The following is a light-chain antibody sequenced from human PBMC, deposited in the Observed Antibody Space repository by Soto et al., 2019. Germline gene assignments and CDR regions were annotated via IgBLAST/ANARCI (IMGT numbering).Light chain of an antibody. Sequence: QPVLTQPPSVSEAPGHRVTISCTGTSSDIGAGYDVHWYQQLPGAAPKLLIYSNAIRPSGVPDRFSASKSGTSASLAITGLRAEDEADYYCQSYDSSLTTYVFGTGTKLTVL. V-gene: IGLV1-40*01. J-gene: IGLJ1*01. CDR1: SSDIGAGYD. CDR2: SNA. CDR3: QSYDSSLTTYV.